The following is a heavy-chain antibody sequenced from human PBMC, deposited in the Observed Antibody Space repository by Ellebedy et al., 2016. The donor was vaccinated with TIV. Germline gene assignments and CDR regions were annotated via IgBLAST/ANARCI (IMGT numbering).Heavy chain of an antibody. D-gene: IGHD5-12*01. Sequence: GGSLRLXXAASGFTFTDYSMHWVRQAPGKGPSWVSVISRSGGYTYYADSVQGRFTIFRDNSKDTLYLQMNSLRVDDTAIYYCATEGSGYDLNHWGQGTLVTVSS. CDR3: ATEGSGYDLNH. J-gene: IGHJ4*02. V-gene: IGHV3-23*01. CDR2: ISRSGGYT. CDR1: GFTFTDYS.